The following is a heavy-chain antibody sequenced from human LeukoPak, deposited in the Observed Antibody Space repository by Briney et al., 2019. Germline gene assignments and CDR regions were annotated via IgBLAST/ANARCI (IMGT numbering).Heavy chain of an antibody. CDR3: AKAPLTTGTTNWFDP. CDR1: GFTFSSYA. Sequence: SGGSLRLSCAASGFTFSSYAMSWVRQAPGKGLEWVSAISGSGGSTYYADSVKGRFAISRDNSKNTLYLQMNSLRAEDTAVYYCAKAPLTTGTTNWFDPWGQGTLVTVSS. CDR2: ISGSGGST. D-gene: IGHD1-1*01. V-gene: IGHV3-23*01. J-gene: IGHJ5*02.